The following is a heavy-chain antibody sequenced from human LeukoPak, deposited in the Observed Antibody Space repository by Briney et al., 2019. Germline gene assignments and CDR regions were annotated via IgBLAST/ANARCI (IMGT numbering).Heavy chain of an antibody. CDR1: GFTLRNNW. V-gene: IGHV3-74*01. D-gene: IGHD4-17*01. CDR2: ISGDGSST. CDR3: AKDFGRGDSPDREQEYGMDV. Sequence: GGSLRLSCAASGFTLRNNWMHWVRQAPGKGLEWVSRISGDGSSTTYADSVKGRFTISRDNSKNTLYLQMNSLRAEDTAVYYCAKDFGRGDSPDREQEYGMDVWGQGTTVTVSS. J-gene: IGHJ6*02.